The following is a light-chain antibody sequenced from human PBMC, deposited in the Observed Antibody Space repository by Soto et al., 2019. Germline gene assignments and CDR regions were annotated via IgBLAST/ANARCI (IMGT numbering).Light chain of an antibody. Sequence: QSALTQPASVSGSPGQSITISCTGTSSDVGTYNLVSWYQQHPGKAPKLMIYEDTKRPSGVSNRFSGSKSGNTASLTISGLQAEDEADYYCRSYAGSSTDVVFGGGTKLTVL. CDR3: RSYAGSSTDVV. CDR1: SSDVGTYNL. J-gene: IGLJ2*01. V-gene: IGLV2-23*01. CDR2: EDT.